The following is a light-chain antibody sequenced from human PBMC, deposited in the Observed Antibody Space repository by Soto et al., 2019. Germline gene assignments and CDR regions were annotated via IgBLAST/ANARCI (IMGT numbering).Light chain of an antibody. CDR2: DVS. V-gene: IGKV3-11*01. CDR1: ESVTDY. CDR3: QQRSDWPWT. Sequence: EIVLPQSPATLSLSPGERATLSCRASESVTDYLAWYQPKPGQAPRLLVYDVSNRAAGIPTRFSGGGSGTDFTLTISNVEPEDFAVYYCQQRSDWPWTFGQGTKVDI. J-gene: IGKJ1*01.